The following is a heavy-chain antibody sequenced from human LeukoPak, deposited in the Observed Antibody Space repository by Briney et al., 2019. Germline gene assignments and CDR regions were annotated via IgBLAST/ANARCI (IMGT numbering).Heavy chain of an antibody. V-gene: IGHV3-23*01. J-gene: IGHJ4*02. CDR1: GFTFSSYA. CDR3: AKPLSAASGTDFHY. Sequence: GGSLRLSCAASGFTFSSYAMSWVRQAPGKGLDWVAAISGSGTTTYYADSVKGRFTISRDISKNTLYLQMNSLRAEDTAVYYCAKPLSAASGTDFHYWGQGTLVTVSS. CDR2: ISGSGTTT. D-gene: IGHD6-13*01.